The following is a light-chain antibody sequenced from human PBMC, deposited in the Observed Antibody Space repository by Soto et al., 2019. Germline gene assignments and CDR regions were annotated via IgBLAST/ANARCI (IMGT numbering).Light chain of an antibody. Sequence: QSALTQPASVSGSPGQSITISCTGTSSDVGGYNFVYWYQQHPGKVPKLMIFDVNRRPSGVSDRFSGSKSGNTASLTISGLQDEDEGDYYCCSYTSSSTHVFGSGTKLTVL. CDR3: CSYTSSSTHV. V-gene: IGLV2-14*03. CDR2: DVN. CDR1: SSDVGGYNF. J-gene: IGLJ1*01.